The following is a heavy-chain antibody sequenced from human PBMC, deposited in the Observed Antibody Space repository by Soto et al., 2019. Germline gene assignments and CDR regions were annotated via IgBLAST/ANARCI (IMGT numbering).Heavy chain of an antibody. V-gene: IGHV3-11*01. J-gene: IGHJ4*02. D-gene: IGHD6-13*01. CDR1: GFTFSDYY. Sequence: GGSLRLSCAASGFTFSDYYMSWIRQAPGKGLEWVSYISSSGSTIYYADSVKGRFTISRDNAKNSLYLQMNSLRAEDTAVYYCARARIAAADPFDYWGQGTLVTVSS. CDR2: ISSSGSTI. CDR3: ARARIAAADPFDY.